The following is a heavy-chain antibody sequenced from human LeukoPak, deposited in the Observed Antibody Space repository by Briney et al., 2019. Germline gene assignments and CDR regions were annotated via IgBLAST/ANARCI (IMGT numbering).Heavy chain of an antibody. CDR3: ARGVVVVAAHHAFDI. CDR1: GGSISSYY. J-gene: IGHJ3*02. V-gene: IGHV4-59*01. D-gene: IGHD2-15*01. CDR2: IYHSGST. Sequence: SETLSLTCTVSGGSISSYYWTWIRQPPGKGLEWIGYIYHSGSTNYNPSPNSRVTISLDTSKNQFSLKLSSVTAADTAVYYCARGVVVVAAHHAFDIWGQGTMVTVSS.